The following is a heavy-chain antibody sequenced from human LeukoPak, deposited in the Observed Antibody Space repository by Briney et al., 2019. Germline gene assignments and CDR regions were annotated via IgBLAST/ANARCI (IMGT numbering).Heavy chain of an antibody. D-gene: IGHD4-17*01. CDR1: GGSISSSSYY. Sequence: SETLSLTCTVSGGSISSSSYYWGWIRQPPGKGLERIGSIYYSGSTYYNPSLKSRVTISVDTSKNQFSLKLSSVTAADTAVYYCARLLNYDYGDFDYWGQGTLVTVSS. CDR2: IYYSGST. V-gene: IGHV4-39*01. J-gene: IGHJ4*02. CDR3: ARLLNYDYGDFDY.